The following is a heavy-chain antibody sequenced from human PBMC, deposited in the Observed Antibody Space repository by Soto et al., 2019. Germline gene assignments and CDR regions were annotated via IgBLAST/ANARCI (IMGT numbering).Heavy chain of an antibody. J-gene: IGHJ6*02. CDR1: GYIFTDYY. D-gene: IGHD2-2*01. CDR3: ARDTRGTRGFDEMDF. CDR2: INPNRGGT. Sequence: ASVKVSCKASGYIFTDYYMHWVRQAPGQELGWMGRINPNRGGTNYAQKFQGRVTMTRDTALDIVHMDMSGLTSDDAAVYYCARDTRGTRGFDEMDFWGQVTTVTVSS. V-gene: IGHV1-2*06.